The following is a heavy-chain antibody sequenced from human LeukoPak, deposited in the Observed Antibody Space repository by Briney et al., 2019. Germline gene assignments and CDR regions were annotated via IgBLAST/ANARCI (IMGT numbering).Heavy chain of an antibody. CDR3: ARSSIAARQGAFDI. CDR1: GFSISSTYY. J-gene: IGHJ3*02. V-gene: IGHV4-38-2*02. CDR2: IYHSGST. Sequence: SETLSLTRTVSGFSISSTYYWSWIRQPPGKGLEWIGYIYHSGSTYYNPSLKSRVTISVDRSKNQFSLKLSSVTAADTAVYYCARSSIAARQGAFDIWGQGTMVTVSS. D-gene: IGHD6-6*01.